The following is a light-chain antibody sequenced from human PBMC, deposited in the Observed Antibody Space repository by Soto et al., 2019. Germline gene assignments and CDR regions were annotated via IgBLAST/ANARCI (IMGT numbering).Light chain of an antibody. CDR2: RDS. CDR1: NIGSKN. J-gene: IGLJ2*01. V-gene: IGLV3-9*01. CDR3: QVWDSTYVV. Sequence: SYELTQPLSVSVALGQTARITCGGNNIGSKNVHWYQQKPGQAPVLVIYRDSNRHSGIPERFSGSNSGNTATLTVSRAQAGDEADYYCQVWDSTYVVFGGGTNLTVL.